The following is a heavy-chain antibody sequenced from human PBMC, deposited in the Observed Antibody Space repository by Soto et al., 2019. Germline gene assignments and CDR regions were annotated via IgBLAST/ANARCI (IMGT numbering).Heavy chain of an antibody. J-gene: IGHJ3*02. CDR1: GGSISSYY. D-gene: IGHD3-3*01. V-gene: IGHV4-59*01. CDR3: ARELRFLEWRKGHAFDI. Sequence: SETLSLTCTVSGGSISSYYWSWIRQPPGKGLEWIGYIYYSGSTNYNPSLKSRVTISVDTSKNQFSLKLSSVTAADTAVYYCARELRFLEWRKGHAFDIWGQGTMVTVSS. CDR2: IYYSGST.